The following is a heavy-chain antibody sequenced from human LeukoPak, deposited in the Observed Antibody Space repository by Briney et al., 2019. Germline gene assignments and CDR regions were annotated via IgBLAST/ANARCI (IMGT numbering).Heavy chain of an antibody. CDR3: ARGDFDSSGYIDF. Sequence: PGGSLRLSCAASGFTFSNYALYWVRQAPGKGLVWVAVISYDGTNKYYEDSVKGRFTISRGTSESTLYLQMDSLRPEDTAIYYCARGDFDSSGYIDFWGQGTLVTVSS. CDR1: GFTFSNYA. V-gene: IGHV3-30*04. CDR2: ISYDGTNK. J-gene: IGHJ4*02. D-gene: IGHD3-22*01.